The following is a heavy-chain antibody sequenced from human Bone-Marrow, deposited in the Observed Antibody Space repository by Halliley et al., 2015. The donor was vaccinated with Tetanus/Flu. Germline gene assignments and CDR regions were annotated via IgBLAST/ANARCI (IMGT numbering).Heavy chain of an antibody. CDR3: AKWDYGLVHFDF. Sequence: LRLSCTVSGASVSHSYWSWIRQPPGKGLERIASITYSGSTNYNPSLKSRVSLSVDMSKDQFSLKVKYVSAADTAVYYCAKWDYGLVHFDFWGQGTLVVVSS. V-gene: IGHV4-59*02. J-gene: IGHJ4*02. CDR2: ITYSGST. CDR1: GASVSHSY. D-gene: IGHD3-10*01.